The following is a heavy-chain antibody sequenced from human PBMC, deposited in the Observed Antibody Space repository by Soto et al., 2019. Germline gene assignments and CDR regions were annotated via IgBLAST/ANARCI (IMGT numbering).Heavy chain of an antibody. CDR2: ISASGAST. CDR3: ARGPTIFGVNIVFEFYYGLDI. D-gene: IGHD3-3*01. V-gene: IGHV3-23*01. J-gene: IGHJ6*02. Sequence: GESLKISCAASRFTFSSHAMSWVRQAPGKGPEWVSAISASGASTYYADSVKGRFTISRDNSKNTLYLQMNILRADDTAIYSCARGPTIFGVNIVFEFYYGLDIWGQGTTVTVSS. CDR1: RFTFSSHA.